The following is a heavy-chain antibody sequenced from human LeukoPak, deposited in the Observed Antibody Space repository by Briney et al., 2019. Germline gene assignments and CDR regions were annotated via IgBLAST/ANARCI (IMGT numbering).Heavy chain of an antibody. CDR2: IIPIFGTA. D-gene: IGHD3-3*01. CDR1: GGTFSSYA. J-gene: IGHJ3*02. Sequence: ASVKVSCKASGGTFSSYAISWARQAPGQGLEWMGGIIPIFGTANYAQKFQGRVTITADESTSTAYMELSSLRSEDTAVYYCARDLRRHYDFWSGYYSDAFDIWGQGTMVTVSS. V-gene: IGHV1-69*13. CDR3: ARDLRRHYDFWSGYYSDAFDI.